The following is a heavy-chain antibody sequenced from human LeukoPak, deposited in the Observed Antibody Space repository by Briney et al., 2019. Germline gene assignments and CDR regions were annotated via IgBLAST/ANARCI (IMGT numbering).Heavy chain of an antibody. CDR3: AKFVSDYYDSTIDY. D-gene: IGHD3-22*01. CDR1: GGSISSYY. J-gene: IGHJ4*02. CDR2: IYTSGST. Sequence: SETLSLTCTVSGGSISSYYWSWIRQPAGKGLEWIGRIYTSGSTNYNPSLKSRVTMSVDTSKNQFSLKLSSVTAADTAVYYCAKFVSDYYDSTIDYWGQGTLVTVSS. V-gene: IGHV4-4*07.